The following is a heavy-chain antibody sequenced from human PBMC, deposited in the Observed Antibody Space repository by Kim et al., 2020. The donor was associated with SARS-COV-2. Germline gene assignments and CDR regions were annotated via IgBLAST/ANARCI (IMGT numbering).Heavy chain of an antibody. J-gene: IGHJ4*02. D-gene: IGHD5-18*01. Sequence: GGSTSYTPNFQGRVTMTRDASISTVYMELSSLRSDDTAVYYCARGRTADYWGQGTLVTVTS. CDR3: ARGRTADY. V-gene: IGHV1-46*01. CDR2: GGST.